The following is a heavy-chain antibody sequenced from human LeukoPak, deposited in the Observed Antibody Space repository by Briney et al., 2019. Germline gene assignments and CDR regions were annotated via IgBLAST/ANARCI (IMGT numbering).Heavy chain of an antibody. CDR1: GGTFSSYA. J-gene: IGHJ4*02. Sequence: ASVKVSCKASGGTFSSYAISWVRQAPGQGLEWMGGIIPIFGTANYGQKFQGRVTITADESTSTAYMELSSLRSEDTAVYYCLSLGSGSYRGPFDYWGQGTLVTVSS. V-gene: IGHV1-69*13. CDR3: LSLGSGSYRGPFDY. D-gene: IGHD1-26*01. CDR2: IIPIFGTA.